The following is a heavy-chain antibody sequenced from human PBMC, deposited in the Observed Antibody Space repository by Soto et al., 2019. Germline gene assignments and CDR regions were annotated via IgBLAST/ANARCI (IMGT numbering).Heavy chain of an antibody. V-gene: IGHV3-7*01. CDR2: IKPDGSER. Sequence: GGSLRLSCAASGFTFSTYWMYWVRQAPGKGLEWVANIKPDGSERYYLDSVKGRFTISRDNAKNSLYLQMNSLRAEDTALYYCARDAPGGWYNYWGQGTLVTSPQ. CDR3: ARDAPGGWYNY. CDR1: GFTFSTYW. J-gene: IGHJ4*02. D-gene: IGHD6-19*01.